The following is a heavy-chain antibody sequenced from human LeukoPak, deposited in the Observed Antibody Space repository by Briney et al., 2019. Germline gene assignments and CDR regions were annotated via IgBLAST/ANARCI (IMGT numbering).Heavy chain of an antibody. CDR1: GFTFSSYW. Sequence: PGGSLRLSCAASGFTFSSYWMHWVRQAPGKGLVWVSRINSDGSSTSYADSVKGRFTTSRDNAKNTLYLQMNSLRAEDTAVYYCASLSPRYGDYDYWGQGTLVTVSS. V-gene: IGHV3-74*01. J-gene: IGHJ4*02. CDR2: INSDGSST. CDR3: ASLSPRYGDYDY. D-gene: IGHD4-17*01.